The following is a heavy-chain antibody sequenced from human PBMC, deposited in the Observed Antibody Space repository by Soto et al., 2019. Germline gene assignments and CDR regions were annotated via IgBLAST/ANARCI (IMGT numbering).Heavy chain of an antibody. Sequence: SGGSLRLSCAASGFTLSDFAMHWVRQAPGKGLEWLAFMSYDGFNKYYADSVKGRFTISRDNFKDTLFLQMNTLRADDTAMYYCARYPTAAAFDIWGQGTMVTVSS. CDR1: GFTLSDFA. J-gene: IGHJ3*02. CDR3: ARYPTAAAFDI. V-gene: IGHV3-30*04. CDR2: MSYDGFNK. D-gene: IGHD2-15*01.